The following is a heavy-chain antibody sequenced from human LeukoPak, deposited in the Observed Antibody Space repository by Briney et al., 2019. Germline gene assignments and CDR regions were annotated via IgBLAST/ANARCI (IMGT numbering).Heavy chain of an antibody. D-gene: IGHD5-12*01. CDR3: MRGGIGYDSDY. Sequence: SETLSPTCTVSGGSISSGAYYCSWIRQPPGKGLEWVGYIRHTGNTYYNPSLKSRVTISADRSKNQFSLNLSSVTAADTAVYYCMRGGIGYDSDYWGQGTLVTVSS. J-gene: IGHJ4*02. CDR2: IRHTGNT. V-gene: IGHV4-30-2*01. CDR1: GGSISSGAYY.